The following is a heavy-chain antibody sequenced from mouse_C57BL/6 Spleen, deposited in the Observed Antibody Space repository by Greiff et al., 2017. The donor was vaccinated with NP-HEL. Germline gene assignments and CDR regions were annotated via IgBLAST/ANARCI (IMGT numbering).Heavy chain of an antibody. CDR2: IDPSDSYT. J-gene: IGHJ3*01. CDR1: GYTFTSYW. CDR3: ERRGYYDYDVGLAY. V-gene: IGHV1-69*01. Sequence: QVQLQQPGAELVMPGASVKLSCKASGYTFTSYWMHWVKQRPGQGLEWIGEIDPSDSYTNYNQKFKGKSTLTVDKSSSTAYLQLSSLTSEDSACYYCERRGYYDYDVGLAYWGQGTLVTVSA. D-gene: IGHD2-4*01.